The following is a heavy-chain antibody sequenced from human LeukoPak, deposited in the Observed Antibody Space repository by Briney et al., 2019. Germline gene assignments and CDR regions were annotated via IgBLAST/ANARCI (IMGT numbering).Heavy chain of an antibody. V-gene: IGHV4-30-4*08. D-gene: IGHD3-22*01. CDR2: IYYSGST. J-gene: IGHJ6*03. CDR3: ARTYYYDSSGPNYYYYYMDV. Sequence: TLSLTCTVSGGSISSGDYYWSWIRQPPGKGLEWIGYIYYSGSTYYNPSLKSRVIISVDTSKNQFSLKLSSVTAADTAVYYCARTYYYDSSGPNYYYYYMDVWGKGTTVTVSS. CDR1: GGSISSGDYY.